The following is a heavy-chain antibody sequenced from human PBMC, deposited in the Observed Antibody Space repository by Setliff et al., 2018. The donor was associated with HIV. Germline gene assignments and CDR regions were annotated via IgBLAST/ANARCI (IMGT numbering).Heavy chain of an antibody. Sequence: ASVKVSCKASGGTFSSYAISWVRQAPGQGLEWMGGIIPIFGTANYAQKFQGRVTITTDESTSTAYMELSSLRSEDTAMYYCARLGSSWSTFDYWGQGALVTVTS. CDR1: GGTFSSYA. CDR2: IIPIFGTA. CDR3: ARLGSSWSTFDY. V-gene: IGHV1-69*05. D-gene: IGHD6-13*01. J-gene: IGHJ4*02.